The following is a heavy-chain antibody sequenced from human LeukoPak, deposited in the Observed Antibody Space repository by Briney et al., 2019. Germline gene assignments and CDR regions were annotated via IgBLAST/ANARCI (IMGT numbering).Heavy chain of an antibody. Sequence: GGSLRLSCAASGFTFSSYGMHWVRQAPGKGLEWVAVITYDGSNKYYADSVKGRFTISRDNSKNTLYLQMNSLRAEDTAVYYCAKDRDPMAVAGTFDYWGQGTLVTVSS. CDR2: ITYDGSNK. CDR3: AKDRDPMAVAGTFDY. D-gene: IGHD6-19*01. CDR1: GFTFSSYG. J-gene: IGHJ4*02. V-gene: IGHV3-30*18.